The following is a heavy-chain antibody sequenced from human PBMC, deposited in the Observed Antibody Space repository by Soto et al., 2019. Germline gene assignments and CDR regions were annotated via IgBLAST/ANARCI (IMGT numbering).Heavy chain of an antibody. Sequence: QVQLVQSGAEVKKPGASVKVSCKASGYTFTSYYMHWVRQAPGQGLEWMGIINPSGGSTSYAQKCQGRVTMTRDTSTSTVYMELSSLRSEDTAVYYCAREGNCGDYVDYWGQGTLVTVSS. CDR1: GYTFTSYY. CDR3: AREGNCGDYVDY. D-gene: IGHD4-17*01. CDR2: INPSGGST. J-gene: IGHJ4*02. V-gene: IGHV1-46*03.